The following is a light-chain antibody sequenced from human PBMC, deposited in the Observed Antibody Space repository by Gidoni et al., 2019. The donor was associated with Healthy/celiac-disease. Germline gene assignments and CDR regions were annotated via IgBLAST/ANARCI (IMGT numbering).Light chain of an antibody. Sequence: DIQLTQSPSFLSASVGDRVTITCRASQGISSYVAWYQQKPGKAPKLLIYAASTLQSGVPSRFSGSGSGTEFTLTISSLQPEDSATYYCQQLNSYPWTFXXXTKVEIK. J-gene: IGKJ1*01. V-gene: IGKV1-9*01. CDR3: QQLNSYPWT. CDR2: AAS. CDR1: QGISSY.